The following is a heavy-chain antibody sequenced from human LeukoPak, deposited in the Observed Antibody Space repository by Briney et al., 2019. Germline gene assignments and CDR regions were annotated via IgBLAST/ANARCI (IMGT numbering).Heavy chain of an antibody. D-gene: IGHD3-10*01. V-gene: IGHV1-18*01. J-gene: IGHJ3*02. CDR1: GYSFTNYG. CDR3: ARPLSRFGELYDAFDI. Sequence: ASVKVPCKASGYSFTNYGITWVRQAPGQGLEWMGWISAYNGNANYAQKLQGRVTMTTDTSTSTAYMELRSLRSDDTAVYYCARPLSRFGELYDAFDIWGQGTMVTVSS. CDR2: ISAYNGNA.